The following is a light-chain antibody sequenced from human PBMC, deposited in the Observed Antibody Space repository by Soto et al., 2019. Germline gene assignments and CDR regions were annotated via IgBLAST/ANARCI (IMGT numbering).Light chain of an antibody. V-gene: IGLV1-44*01. Sequence: QSVLTQPPSASGTPGQRVTISWSGSSSNIGSNSVNWYQQLPGTAPKLRLYSTNQRPSGVPDRFSGSKSDTSASLAISGLQSEDEADYYCAAWDDSLNGEVVFGGGTKVTVL. CDR3: AAWDDSLNGEVV. CDR2: STN. CDR1: SSNIGSNS. J-gene: IGLJ2*01.